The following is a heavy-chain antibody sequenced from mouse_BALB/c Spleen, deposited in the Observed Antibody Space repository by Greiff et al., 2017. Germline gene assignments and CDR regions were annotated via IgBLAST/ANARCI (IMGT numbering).Heavy chain of an antibody. CDR1: GYAFSSSW. CDR2: IYPGDGDT. CDR3: ARMTGGRFDY. J-gene: IGHJ2*01. D-gene: IGHD1-1*01. Sequence: VQLQESGPELVKPGASVKISCKASGYAFSSSWMNWVKQRPGQGLEWIGRIYPGDGDTNYNGKFKGKATLTADKSSSTAYMQLSSLTSVDSAVYFCARMTGGRFDYWGQGTTLTVSS. V-gene: IGHV1-82*01.